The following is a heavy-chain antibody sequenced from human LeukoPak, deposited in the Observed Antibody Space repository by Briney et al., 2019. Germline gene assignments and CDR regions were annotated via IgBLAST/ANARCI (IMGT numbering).Heavy chain of an antibody. D-gene: IGHD3-10*01. CDR1: GGSISSSSYY. J-gene: IGHJ3*02. CDR3: ARVMTGIPGGLDI. CDR2: IYYSGST. V-gene: IGHV4-39*01. Sequence: SETLSLTCTVSGGSISSSSYYWGWIRQPPGKGLEWIGSIYYSGSTYYNPSLKSRVTISVDTSKNQFSLKLSSVTAADTAVYYCARVMTGIPGGLDIWGQGTMVTVSS.